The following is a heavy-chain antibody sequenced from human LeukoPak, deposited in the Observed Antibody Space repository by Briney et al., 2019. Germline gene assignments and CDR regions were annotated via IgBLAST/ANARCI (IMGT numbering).Heavy chain of an antibody. J-gene: IGHJ4*02. CDR3: ARAPTVLVGYCSSSSCQADY. D-gene: IGHD2-2*01. Sequence: GGSLRLSCAASGFTFSSYAMSWVRQAPGKGLEWVTFIGYDGSKIYYADSVKGRFTISRDNAENSLYLQMNSLRVEDTAVYYCARAPTVLVGYCSSSSCQADYWGQGTLATVSS. CDR1: GFTFSSYA. CDR2: IGYDGSKI. V-gene: IGHV3-33*08.